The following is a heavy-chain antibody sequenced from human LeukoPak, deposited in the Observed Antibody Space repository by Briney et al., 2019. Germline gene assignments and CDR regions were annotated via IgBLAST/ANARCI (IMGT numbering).Heavy chain of an antibody. V-gene: IGHV3-30*02. CDR2: IRYDGSNK. Sequence: GGSLRLSCAASGFTFSSYGMHWVRQAPGKGLEWVAFIRYDGSNKYYADSVKGRFSISRDNSKNTLYLQMNSLRAEDTAVYYCAKPQGIRYFDVLDAFDMWGQGTMVTVSS. CDR3: AKPQGIRYFDVLDAFDM. D-gene: IGHD3-9*01. CDR1: GFTFSSYG. J-gene: IGHJ3*02.